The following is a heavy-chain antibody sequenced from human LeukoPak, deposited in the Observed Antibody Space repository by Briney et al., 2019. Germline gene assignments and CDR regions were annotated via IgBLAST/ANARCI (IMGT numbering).Heavy chain of an antibody. D-gene: IGHD1-26*01. CDR2: IYPGDSDT. CDR1: GYTFTSYW. CDR3: ARPPGPHSGSFP. V-gene: IGHV5-51*01. Sequence: GEPLKISCKASGYTFTSYWIGWVRKMHGKGLEWMGIIYPGDSDTRYSPSFQGQVTISADKSISTAYLQWSSLKASDTAMYYCARPPGPHSGSFPWGQGTLVTVSS. J-gene: IGHJ5*02.